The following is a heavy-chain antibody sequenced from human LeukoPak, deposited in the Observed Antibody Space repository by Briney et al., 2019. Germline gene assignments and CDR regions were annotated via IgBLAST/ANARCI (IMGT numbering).Heavy chain of an antibody. V-gene: IGHV1-69*05. D-gene: IGHD6-13*01. CDR3: ASSKWSAGGDYYHYMDV. CDR1: GYTFTSYD. CDR2: IIPIFGTA. J-gene: IGHJ6*03. Sequence: ASVKVSCKASGYTFTSYDISWVRQAPGQGLEWMGGIIPIFGTANYAQKFQGRVTMTTDTSTSTAYMELRSLRSDDTAMYYCASSKWSAGGDYYHYMDVWGKGTTVTVS.